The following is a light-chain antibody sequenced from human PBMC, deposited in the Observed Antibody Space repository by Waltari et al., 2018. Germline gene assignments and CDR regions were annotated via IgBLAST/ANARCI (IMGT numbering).Light chain of an antibody. CDR2: DVS. J-gene: IGLJ1*01. CDR1: ISDIDGYNS. Sequence: QSALTQPASVSGSPGQSITISCTGTISDIDGYNSLSWYQQHPGKAPKLLIYDVSHRPSGVSNRFSGSKSDNTASLTISGLQAEDEADYYCSSYTRRTTYVFGTGTKVTVL. V-gene: IGLV2-14*03. CDR3: SSYTRRTTYV.